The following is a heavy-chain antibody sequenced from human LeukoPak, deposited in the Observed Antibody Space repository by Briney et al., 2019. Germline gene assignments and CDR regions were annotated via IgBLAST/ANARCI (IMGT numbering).Heavy chain of an antibody. V-gene: IGHV1-2*02. Sequence: ASVKVSCKASGYTFTGYYMHWVRQAPGQGLEWMGWINPNSGGTNYAQKFQGRVTMTRDTSIFTVYMELSRLRSDDTAVYYCARGPPLGSSSLYYYYYYMDVWGKGTTVTVSS. CDR1: GYTFTGYY. CDR3: ARGPPLGSSSLYYYYYYMDV. J-gene: IGHJ6*03. CDR2: INPNSGGT. D-gene: IGHD6-6*01.